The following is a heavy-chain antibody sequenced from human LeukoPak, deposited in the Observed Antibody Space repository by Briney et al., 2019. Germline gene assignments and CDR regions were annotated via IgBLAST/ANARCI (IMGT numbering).Heavy chain of an antibody. J-gene: IGHJ4*02. Sequence: SETLSLTCTVSGGSISTYYWSWIRQPPGKGLEWIGYIYYSGSTNYNPSPNSRVTISVDTSKNQFSLKLSSVTAADTAVHYCARQSSSSFAPIDYWGQGTLVTVSS. CDR3: ARQSSSSFAPIDY. D-gene: IGHD6-6*01. V-gene: IGHV4-59*01. CDR2: IYYSGST. CDR1: GGSISTYY.